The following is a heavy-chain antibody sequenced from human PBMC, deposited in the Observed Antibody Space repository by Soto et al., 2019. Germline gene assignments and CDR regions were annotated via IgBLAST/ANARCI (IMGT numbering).Heavy chain of an antibody. V-gene: IGHV4-59*01. CDR3: ARAQYSGYGSLDY. D-gene: IGHD5-12*01. CDR1: GGSISSYY. CDR2: IYYSGST. J-gene: IGHJ4*02. Sequence: QVQLQESGPGLVKPSETLSLTCTVSGGSISSYYWSWIRQPPGKGLEWIGYIYYSGSTNYNPSLKSRVTISVDTSKNQFSLKLSSVTAADTAVYYCARAQYSGYGSLDYWGQGTLVTVSS.